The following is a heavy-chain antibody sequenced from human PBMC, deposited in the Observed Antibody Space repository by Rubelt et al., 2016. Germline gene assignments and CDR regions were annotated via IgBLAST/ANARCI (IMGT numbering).Heavy chain of an antibody. V-gene: IGHV4-39*06. J-gene: IGHJ4*02. CDR2: IYYRGST. Sequence: RLQLQESGPGLVKSSETLSLTCTVSDGSISDSSYYWGWIRQPPGKGLEWIGNIYYRGSTYYNPSPKSRVTISFATPKNHFSLKLHSVTAADTAVYYCARDWGFQMATEPYFDYWGQGTLVTVSS. CDR1: DGSISDSSYY. CDR3: ARDWGFQMATEPYFDY. D-gene: IGHD5-24*01.